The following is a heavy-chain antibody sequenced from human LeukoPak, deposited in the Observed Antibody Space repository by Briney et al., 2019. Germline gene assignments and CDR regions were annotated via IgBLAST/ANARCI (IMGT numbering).Heavy chain of an antibody. J-gene: IGHJ4*02. CDR1: GGTFSSYA. V-gene: IGHV1-69*04. D-gene: IGHD6-6*01. CDR3: ASGYSSSSLLDY. CDR2: IIPILGIA. Sequence: SVKVSCKASGGTFSSYAISWVRQAPGQGLEWMGRIIPILGIANYAQKFQGRVTTTADKSTSTAYMELSSLRSEDTAVYYCASGYSSSSLLDYWGQGTLVTVSS.